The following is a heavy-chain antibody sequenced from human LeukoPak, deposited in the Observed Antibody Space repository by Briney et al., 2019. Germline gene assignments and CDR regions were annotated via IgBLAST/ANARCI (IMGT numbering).Heavy chain of an antibody. CDR2: INSDGSIT. CDR1: GFTFSNYW. V-gene: IGHV3-74*01. D-gene: IGHD1-26*01. J-gene: IGHJ6*03. Sequence: PGGSLRLSRAASGFTFSNYWMHWVRQAPGKGLVWVSRINSDGSITSYADSVKGRFTISRDNSKNTLYLQMNSLRAEDTAVYYCAKGYGWEASYYYYYMDVWGKGTTVTISS. CDR3: AKGYGWEASYYYYYMDV.